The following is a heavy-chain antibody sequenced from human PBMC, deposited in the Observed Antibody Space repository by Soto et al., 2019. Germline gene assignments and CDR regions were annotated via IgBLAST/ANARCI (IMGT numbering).Heavy chain of an antibody. Sequence: EVQLVESGGGLVQPGRSLRLSCTASGFTFGDYAMSWFRQAPGKGLEWVGFIRSNAYGGTTEYAASVKGRFTISRDDSKSSAYRQRNSLKTEDTAVYYCTREDYDFWSGYYTACDYWGQGTLGTVSS. D-gene: IGHD3-3*01. CDR1: GFTFGDYA. J-gene: IGHJ4*02. CDR3: TREDYDFWSGYYTACDY. CDR2: IRSNAYGGTT. V-gene: IGHV3-49*03.